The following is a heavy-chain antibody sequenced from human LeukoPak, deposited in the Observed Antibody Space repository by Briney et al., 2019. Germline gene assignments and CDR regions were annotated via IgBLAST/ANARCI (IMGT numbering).Heavy chain of an antibody. D-gene: IGHD3/OR15-3a*01. CDR3: ARLDCYDVVGCYNH. CDR2: VSHDGTT. V-gene: IGHV4-59*08. CDR1: GDSVTTYY. J-gene: IGHJ5*02. Sequence: SETLSLTCSVSGDSVTTYYGSWIRQATGKGLEWIGYVSHDGTTNYTPSLRGRVIMSVDTANNTISLRLTSVTAADTAIYYCARLDCYDVVGCYNHWGRGTQVTVS.